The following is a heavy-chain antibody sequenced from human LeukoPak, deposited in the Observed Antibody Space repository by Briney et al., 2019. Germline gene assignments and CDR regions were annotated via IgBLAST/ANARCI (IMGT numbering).Heavy chain of an antibody. CDR2: MNPNSGNT. CDR1: GYTFTSYD. CDR3: ARFAVHRRLAVAGQFGLDY. Sequence: ASVKVSCKASGYTFTSYDINWVRQATGQGLEWMGWMNPNSGNTNYAQKFQGRVTMTRDTSTSTVYMELSSLRSGDTAVYYCARFAVHRRLAVAGQFGLDYWGQGTPVTVSS. V-gene: IGHV1-8*01. D-gene: IGHD6-19*01. J-gene: IGHJ4*02.